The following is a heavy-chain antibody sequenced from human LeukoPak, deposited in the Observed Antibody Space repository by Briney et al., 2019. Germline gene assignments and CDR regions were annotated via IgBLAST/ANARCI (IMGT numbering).Heavy chain of an antibody. CDR1: GFTFSTYW. J-gene: IGHJ4*02. CDR2: IKYDGREK. V-gene: IGHV3-7*01. Sequence: GASLRLACAASGFTFSTYWMSWVRQAPGKGLEWVANIKYDGREKYYVDCVKGRFTISRENDRNSIFLQMNSLRVDDTAVYYCARDRYSDTSRVPFDHWGQGTLVTVSS. CDR3: ARDRYSDTSRVPFDH. D-gene: IGHD3-22*01.